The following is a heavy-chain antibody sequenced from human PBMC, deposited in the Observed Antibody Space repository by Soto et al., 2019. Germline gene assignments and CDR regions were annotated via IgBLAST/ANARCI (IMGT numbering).Heavy chain of an antibody. V-gene: IGHV3-23*01. J-gene: IGHJ4*02. D-gene: IGHD3-16*02. Sequence: PGGSLRLSCTASGITFSNYAMSWVRQAPRKGLKWDSSISTSGGRPYYADSVKSRFTISRDNSKNTLYLQMNSLRVKDTAVYYCAKDPDRYDYVWGTYRYIDHWGQGTLVTVSS. CDR2: ISTSGGRP. CDR1: GITFSNYA. CDR3: AKDPDRYDYVWGTYRYIDH.